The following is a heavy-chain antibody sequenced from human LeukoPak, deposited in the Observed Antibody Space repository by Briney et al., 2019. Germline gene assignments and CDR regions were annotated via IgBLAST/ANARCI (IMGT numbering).Heavy chain of an antibody. CDR3: ARDLRPVGQQLVIDY. CDR2: IYYSGST. CDR1: GGSISSYY. Sequence: PSETLSLTCTVSGGSISSYYWSWIRQPPGKGLEWIGYIYYSGSTNYNPSLKSRVTISVDTSKNQFSLKLSSVTAADTAVYYCARDLRPVGQQLVIDYWGQGTLVTVSS. D-gene: IGHD6-13*01. V-gene: IGHV4-59*12. J-gene: IGHJ4*02.